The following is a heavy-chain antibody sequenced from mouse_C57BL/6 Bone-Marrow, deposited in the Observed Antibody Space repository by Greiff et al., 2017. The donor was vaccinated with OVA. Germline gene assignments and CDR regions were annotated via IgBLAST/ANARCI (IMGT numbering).Heavy chain of an antibody. Sequence: DVKLVESGGGLVKPGGSLQLSCAASGFTFSSYAMSWVRQTPEKRLEWVATISDGGSYTYYPDNVKGRFTISRDNAKNNLYLQMSHLKSEDTAMYYCARRIVTFDYWGQGTTLTVSS. J-gene: IGHJ2*01. D-gene: IGHD2-5*01. V-gene: IGHV5-4*03. CDR3: ARRIVTFDY. CDR2: ISDGGSYT. CDR1: GFTFSSYA.